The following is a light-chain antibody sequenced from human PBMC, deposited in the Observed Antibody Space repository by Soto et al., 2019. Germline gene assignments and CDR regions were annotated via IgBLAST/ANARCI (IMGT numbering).Light chain of an antibody. CDR1: QSVSTNY. J-gene: IGKJ3*01. V-gene: IGKV3-20*01. Sequence: ENVMTQSAGTLSLSTGERATITRRASQSVSTNYVAWYQQKPAQAPRLXXYGASSRATGIPDRFSGSGSGTDLTLTISRLEPEDFAVYYCQQYGSSPRITFGPGTKVDIK. CDR2: GAS. CDR3: QQYGSSPRIT.